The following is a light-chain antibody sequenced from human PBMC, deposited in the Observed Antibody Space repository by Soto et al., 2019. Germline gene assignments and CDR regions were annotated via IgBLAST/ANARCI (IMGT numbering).Light chain of an antibody. V-gene: IGKV3-20*01. CDR3: QRYATSPYT. CDR2: GAS. Sequence: EIVLTQSPGTLSLSPGERATLSCRASQSVGSNYLAWYQQKPGQPPRLLIYGASNLAPGIPVRFSGSGSGTDFTLTISRLEPEDFAVYYCQRYATSPYTFGQGTKLEIK. CDR1: QSVGSNY. J-gene: IGKJ2*01.